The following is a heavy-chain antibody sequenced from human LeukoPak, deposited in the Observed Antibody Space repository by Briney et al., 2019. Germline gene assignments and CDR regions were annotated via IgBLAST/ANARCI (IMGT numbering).Heavy chain of an antibody. CDR2: IIPFLGVG. D-gene: IGHD3-10*02. V-gene: IGHV1-69*04. J-gene: IGHJ3*02. CDR1: GGTFSSHA. Sequence: SVKVSCKASGGTFSSHAINWVRQAPGQGLEWMGRIIPFLGVGNYAQKFQGRVTITADKSTSTAYMELGSLRSEDTAVYYCATDLFGEDAFDIWGQGTMVTVSS. CDR3: ATDLFGEDAFDI.